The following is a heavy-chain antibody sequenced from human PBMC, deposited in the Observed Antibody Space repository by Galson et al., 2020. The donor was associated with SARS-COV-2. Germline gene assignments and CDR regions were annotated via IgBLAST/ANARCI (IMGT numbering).Heavy chain of an antibody. Sequence: GGSLRLSCAASGFTFSSYAMHWVRQAPGKGLEWVAVISYDGSNKYYADSVKGRFTISRDNSKNTLYLQMNSLRAEDTAVYYCARAGTDYDFWSGYYFGNSYSAPTSSENGMDVWGQGTTVTVSS. CDR2: ISYDGSNK. V-gene: IGHV3-30*04. CDR3: ARAGTDYDFWSGYYFGNSYSAPTSSENGMDV. D-gene: IGHD3-3*01. J-gene: IGHJ6*02. CDR1: GFTFSSYA.